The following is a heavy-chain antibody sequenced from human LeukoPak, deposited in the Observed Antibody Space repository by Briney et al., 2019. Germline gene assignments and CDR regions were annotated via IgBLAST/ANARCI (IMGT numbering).Heavy chain of an antibody. CDR2: IYYSGST. CDR3: ASGRGYSYGQIKNWFDP. D-gene: IGHD5-18*01. Sequence: KPSETLSLTCTVSGGSISSSSYYWGWIRQPPGKGLEWIGSIYYSGSTYYNPSLKRRVTISVDTSKNQFSLKLGSVTAADTAVYYCASGRGYSYGQIKNWFDPWGQGTLVTVSS. V-gene: IGHV4-39*01. CDR1: GGSISSSSYY. J-gene: IGHJ5*02.